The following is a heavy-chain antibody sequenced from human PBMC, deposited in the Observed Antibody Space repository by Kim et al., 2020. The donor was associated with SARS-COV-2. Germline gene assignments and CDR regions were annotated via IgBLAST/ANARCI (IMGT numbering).Heavy chain of an antibody. J-gene: IGHJ4*02. CDR2: IYYSGST. CDR1: GGSISSYY. Sequence: SETLSLTCTVSGGSISSYYWSWIRQPPGKGLEWIGYIYYSGSTNYNPSLKSRVTISVDTSKNQFSLKLSSVTAADTAVYYCARSPTPRYSGYEGRVGFSAGAFDYWGQGTLVTVSS. D-gene: IGHD5-12*01. V-gene: IGHV4-59*01. CDR3: ARSPTPRYSGYEGRVGFSAGAFDY.